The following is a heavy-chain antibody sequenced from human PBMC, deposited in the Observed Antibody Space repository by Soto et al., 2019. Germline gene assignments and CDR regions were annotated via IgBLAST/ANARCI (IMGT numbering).Heavy chain of an antibody. Sequence: EVQLLESGGGLVQPGGSLRLSCAASGFTFSNYAIAWVRQAPGKGLEWVSGISGSGGTTYYADSVKGRFTISRDNSKDTLHLQMHSLRAEDTAVYYCAKTPRQWLVYFGYWGQGALVTVSS. CDR1: GFTFSNYA. CDR2: ISGSGGTT. J-gene: IGHJ4*02. V-gene: IGHV3-23*01. CDR3: AKTPRQWLVYFGY. D-gene: IGHD6-19*01.